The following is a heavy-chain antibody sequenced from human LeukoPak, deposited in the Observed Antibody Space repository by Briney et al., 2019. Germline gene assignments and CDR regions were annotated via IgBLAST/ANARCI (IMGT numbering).Heavy chain of an antibody. J-gene: IGHJ4*02. CDR1: GFTFANYA. V-gene: IGHV3-23*01. D-gene: IGHD4-17*01. CDR3: AKDRGYGDYAADFDY. Sequence: PGGSLRLSCEGSGFTFANYAMSWVRQAPGKGPEWVSGISASGGRTHYADSVKGRFIISRDSSKNTVFLQMNSLRAEDTAVYYCAKDRGYGDYAADFDYWGQGTLVTVSS. CDR2: ISASGGRT.